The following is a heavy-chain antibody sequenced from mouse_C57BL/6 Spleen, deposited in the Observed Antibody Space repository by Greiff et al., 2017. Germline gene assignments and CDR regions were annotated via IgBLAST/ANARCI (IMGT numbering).Heavy chain of an antibody. CDR3: ARSIYYDYGYAMDY. Sequence: VQLQQSGAELVKPGASVKLSCKASGYTFTSYWMHWVKQRPGQGLEWIGMIHPTSGSTNYNEKFKSKATLTVDKSSSTAYMHLSSLTSEDSAFYYCARSIYYDYGYAMDYWGQGTSVTVSS. CDR1: GYTFTSYW. CDR2: IHPTSGST. J-gene: IGHJ4*01. V-gene: IGHV1-64*01. D-gene: IGHD2-4*01.